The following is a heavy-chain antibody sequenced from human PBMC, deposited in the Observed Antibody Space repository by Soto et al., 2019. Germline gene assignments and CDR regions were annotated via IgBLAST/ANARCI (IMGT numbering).Heavy chain of an antibody. D-gene: IGHD3-9*01. CDR3: ARFRGDGYYNL. CDR1: GFTLSDYY. J-gene: IGHJ4*02. Sequence: QVQLVESGGGLVKPGGSLRLSCAASGFTLSDYYMTWIRQAPGKGLEWVSDISISGTTIHYADSVRGRFPISRDNAMNLRWLQRNTLRAEDTAVYYCARFRGDGYYNLGGQGTLVTVSS. CDR2: ISISGTTI. V-gene: IGHV3-11*04.